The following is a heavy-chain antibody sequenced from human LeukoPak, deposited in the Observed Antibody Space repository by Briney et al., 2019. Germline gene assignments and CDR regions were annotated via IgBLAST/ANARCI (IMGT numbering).Heavy chain of an antibody. CDR3: ARSEYSKYYYNKGYNWFDP. CDR1: GFTFSSYS. J-gene: IGHJ5*02. Sequence: PGGSLRLSCAASGFTFSSYSMNWVRQAPGKGLEWLSYISTSSSTIYYADSVRGRFTISRDNAKNSLYLQMNSLRAEDTAVYYCARSEYSKYYYNKGYNWFDPWGQGTLVTVSS. D-gene: IGHD6-6*01. CDR2: ISTSSSTI. V-gene: IGHV3-48*01.